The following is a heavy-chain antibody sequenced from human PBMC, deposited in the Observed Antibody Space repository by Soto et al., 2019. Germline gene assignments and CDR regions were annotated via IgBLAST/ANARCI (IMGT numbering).Heavy chain of an antibody. CDR1: GFTFSSYA. D-gene: IGHD3-10*01. J-gene: IGHJ6*02. CDR2: ISGSGGST. CDR3: AKEGAFGELLRGSYYYYGMDV. Sequence: EVQLLESGGGLVQPGGSLRLSCAASGFTFSSYAMSWVRQAPGKGLEWVSAISGSGGSTYYADSVKRRFTISRDNSKNTLYLQMNSLRVEDTAVYYFAKEGAFGELLRGSYYYYGMDVWGQGTTVTVSS. V-gene: IGHV3-23*01.